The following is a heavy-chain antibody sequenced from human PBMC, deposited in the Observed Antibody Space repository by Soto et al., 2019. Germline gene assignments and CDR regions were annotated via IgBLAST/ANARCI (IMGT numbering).Heavy chain of an antibody. CDR1: SFTFTRYI. J-gene: IGHJ4*02. Sequence: GSLRLSCAASSFTFTRYIMNWVREAPGKGLEWVSSISSTTNYIYYADSMKGRFTVSRDNAKNSVYLEMNSLSAEDTAVYYCARESEDLTSNFDYWGQGTLVTAPQ. V-gene: IGHV3-21*01. CDR2: ISSTTNYI. CDR3: ARESEDLTSNFDY.